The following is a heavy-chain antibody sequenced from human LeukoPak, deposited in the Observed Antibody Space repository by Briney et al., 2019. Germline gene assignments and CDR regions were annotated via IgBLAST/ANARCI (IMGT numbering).Heavy chain of an antibody. CDR1: GFVFSSYW. J-gene: IGHJ4*02. V-gene: IGHV3-7*03. CDR2: INEGGSGK. D-gene: IGHD4-17*01. CDR3: ARAVTSTEGY. Sequence: PGGSLRLSCAASGFVFSSYWMTWVRQAPGKGLEWVASINEGGSGKYYVDPVKGRFTISRDNAQKSLYLEMRSLRAEDTAVYYCARAVTSTEGYWGQGTLVTVSS.